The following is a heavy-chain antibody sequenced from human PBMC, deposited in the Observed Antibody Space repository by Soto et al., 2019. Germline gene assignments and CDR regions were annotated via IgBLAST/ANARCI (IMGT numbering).Heavy chain of an antibody. Sequence: QVQLQQWGAGLLKTSETLSLTRAVYGGSFSGYYWTWIRQTPGKGLEWIGEINHSGTTKYNPSLKSQVTISIDTSKNQFSLHVTSVTAADTAVYFCARGIGYCSSTNCYSSRHLRFDSWGQGSLVTVSS. CDR2: INHSGTT. CDR1: GGSFSGYY. J-gene: IGHJ4*02. D-gene: IGHD2-2*01. CDR3: ARGIGYCSSTNCYSSRHLRFDS. V-gene: IGHV4-34*01.